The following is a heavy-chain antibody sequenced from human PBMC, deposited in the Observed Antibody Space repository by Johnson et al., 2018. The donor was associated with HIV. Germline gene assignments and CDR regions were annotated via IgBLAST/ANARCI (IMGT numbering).Heavy chain of an antibody. CDR1: GFTVSRNY. V-gene: IGHV3-66*01. J-gene: IGHJ3*02. CDR3: ARDSAYSSGWYSGAFDI. Sequence: VQLVESGGGLVQPGGSLRLSCAASGFTVSRNYMNWVRQAPGKGLEWVSVIYSGGSTHYADSVKGRFTISRDNSKNTLYLQMNSLRAEDTAVYYCARDSAYSSGWYSGAFDIWGQGTMVTVSS. CDR2: IYSGGST. D-gene: IGHD6-19*01.